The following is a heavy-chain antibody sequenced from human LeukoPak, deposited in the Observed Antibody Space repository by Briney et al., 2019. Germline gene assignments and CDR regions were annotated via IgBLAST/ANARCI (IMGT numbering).Heavy chain of an antibody. CDR3: ARDGIVVVPAAIAANWFDP. CDR2: IYYSGST. D-gene: IGHD2-2*01. V-gene: IGHV4-59*12. J-gene: IGHJ5*02. CDR1: GGSISSYY. Sequence: SSETLSLTCTVSGGSISSYYWSWIRQPPGKGLEWIGYIYYSGSTNYNPSLKSRVTISVDTSKNQFSLKLSSVTAADTAVYYCARDGIVVVPAAIAANWFDPWGQGTLVTVSS.